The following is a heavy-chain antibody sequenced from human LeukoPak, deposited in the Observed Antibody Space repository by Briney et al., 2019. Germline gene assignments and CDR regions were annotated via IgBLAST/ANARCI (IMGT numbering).Heavy chain of an antibody. Sequence: GASVKVSCKASGYTFTGYYMHWVRQAPGQGLEWMGRINPNSGGTNYAQKFQGRVTMTRDTSISTAYMELSRLRSDDTAVYYCARENDITMIVVEMIDASDIWGQGTMVTVSS. CDR2: INPNSGGT. CDR3: ARENDITMIVVEMIDASDI. D-gene: IGHD3-22*01. J-gene: IGHJ3*02. CDR1: GYTFTGYY. V-gene: IGHV1-2*06.